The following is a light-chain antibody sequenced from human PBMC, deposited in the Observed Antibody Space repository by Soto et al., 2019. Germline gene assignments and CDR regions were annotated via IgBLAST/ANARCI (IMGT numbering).Light chain of an antibody. CDR2: EVT. Sequence: QSALTQPPSASGSPGQSVTISCTGTSSDVGAYDYVSWYQLHPGKAPKLILSEVTKRPSGVPDRFSGSKSGNTASLTVSELQPEDEADYYCKSYAGNDNPYVFGTGTKVTVL. J-gene: IGLJ1*01. CDR3: KSYAGNDNPYV. V-gene: IGLV2-8*01. CDR1: SSDVGAYDY.